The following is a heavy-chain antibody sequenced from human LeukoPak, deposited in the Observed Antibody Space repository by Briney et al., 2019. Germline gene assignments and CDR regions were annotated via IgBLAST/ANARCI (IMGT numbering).Heavy chain of an antibody. D-gene: IGHD3-10*01. CDR1: GGSISSYY. V-gene: IGHV4-59*01. Sequence: SETLSLTCTVSGGSISSYYWSWIRQPPGKGLEWIGYIYYSGSTNYNPSLKSRVTISVDTSKNQFSLKLSSVTAADTAVYYCARDKMVRGINYYYYMDVWGKGTTVTISS. CDR2: IYYSGST. CDR3: ARDKMVRGINYYYYMDV. J-gene: IGHJ6*03.